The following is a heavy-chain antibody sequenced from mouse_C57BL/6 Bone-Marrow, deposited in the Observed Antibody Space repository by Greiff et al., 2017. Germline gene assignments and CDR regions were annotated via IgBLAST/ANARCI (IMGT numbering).Heavy chain of an antibody. D-gene: IGHD1-1*01. Sequence: VQLQQSGPGLAKPSQTLSLTCSVTGYSITSDYWNWIRKFPGNKLEYMGYISYSGSTYYNPSLKSRISITRDTSKNQYYLQLNSVTTEDTATYYCAMTPYYYGSSYPNWYFDVWGTGTTVTVSS. CDR1: GYSITSDY. CDR2: ISYSGST. CDR3: AMTPYYYGSSYPNWYFDV. V-gene: IGHV3-8*01. J-gene: IGHJ1*03.